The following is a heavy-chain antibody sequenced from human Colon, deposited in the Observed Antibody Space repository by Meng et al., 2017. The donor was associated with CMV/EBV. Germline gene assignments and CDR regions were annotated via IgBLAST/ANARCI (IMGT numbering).Heavy chain of an antibody. D-gene: IGHD2-15*01. J-gene: IGHJ2*01. CDR1: GFTFSSCG. Sequence: ASGFTFSSCGMHWVRQAPGKGLEWVAFVRYDGGNKQYGDSVKGRFNISKDNGRNTVHLQMNTLSAEDMAVYYCAKDGGGSWGWYFDLWGRGTLVTVSS. CDR3: AKDGGGSWGWYFDL. V-gene: IGHV3-30*02. CDR2: VRYDGGNK.